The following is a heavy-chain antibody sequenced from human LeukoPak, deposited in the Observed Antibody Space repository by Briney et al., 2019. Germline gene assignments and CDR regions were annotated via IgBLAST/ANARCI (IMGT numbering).Heavy chain of an antibody. J-gene: IGHJ4*02. CDR2: IYYSGST. V-gene: IGHV4-39*07. CDR3: ARETPIVGATELFDY. Sequence: SETLSPTCTVSGGSISSSSYYWGWIRQPPGKGPEWIGSIYYSGSTYYNPSLKSRVTMSVDTSKNQFSLKLSSVTAADTAVYYCARETPIVGATELFDYWGQGTLVTVSS. CDR1: GGSISSSSYY. D-gene: IGHD1-26*01.